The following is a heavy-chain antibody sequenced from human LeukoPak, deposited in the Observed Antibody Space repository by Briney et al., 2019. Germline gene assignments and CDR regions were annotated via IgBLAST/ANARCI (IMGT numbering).Heavy chain of an antibody. CDR3: ARAHNWFDP. CDR1: GGSISSYY. V-gene: IGHV4-59*01. CDR2: IYYSGST. J-gene: IGHJ5*02. Sequence: SETLSLTCTVSGGSISSYYWSWIRQPPGKGLEWIGYIYYSGSTNYNPSLKSRVTISVDTSKNQFSLKLSSVTAADTAAYYCARAHNWFDPWGQGTLVTVSS.